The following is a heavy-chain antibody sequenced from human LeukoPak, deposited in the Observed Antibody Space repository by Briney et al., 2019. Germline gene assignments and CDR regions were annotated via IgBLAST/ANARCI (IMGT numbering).Heavy chain of an antibody. D-gene: IGHD3-9*01. Sequence: SVKVSCKASGGTFSSYVISWVRQAPGQGLEWMGGIIPIFGTANYAQKFQGRVTITADESTSTAYMELSSLRSEDTAVYYCARSKALRLDDIYYWGQGTLVTVSS. V-gene: IGHV1-69*13. CDR1: GGTFSSYV. CDR2: IIPIFGTA. CDR3: ARSKALRLDDIYY. J-gene: IGHJ4*02.